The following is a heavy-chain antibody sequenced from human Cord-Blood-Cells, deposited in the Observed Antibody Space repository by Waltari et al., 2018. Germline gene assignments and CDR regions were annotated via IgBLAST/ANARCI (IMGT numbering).Heavy chain of an antibody. CDR2: ISSSSSYI. V-gene: IGHV3-21*01. CDR1: GFTFSSYS. D-gene: IGHD2-2*01. J-gene: IGHJ4*02. CDR3: ARDRYCSSTSCYDY. Sequence: EVQLVESGGGLVKPGGSLRLSCAASGFTFSSYSMNWVRQVPGKGLEWVSSISSSSSYIYYADSVKGRFTISRDNAKNSLYLQMNSLRAEDTAVYYCARDRYCSSTSCYDYWGQGTLVTVSS.